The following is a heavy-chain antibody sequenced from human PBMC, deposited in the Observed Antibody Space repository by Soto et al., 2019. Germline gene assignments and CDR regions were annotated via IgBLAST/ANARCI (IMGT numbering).Heavy chain of an antibody. V-gene: IGHV4-34*01. CDR1: GGSFSGYY. CDR2: INHSGST. D-gene: IGHD3-3*01. CDR3: ARGGAFWSGYLWVTSRPSYYGMDV. Sequence: SETLSLTCAVYGGSFSGYYWSWIRQPPGKGLEWIGEINHSGSTNYNPSLKSRVTISVDTSKNQFSLKLSSVTAADTAVYYCARGGAFWSGYLWVTSRPSYYGMDVSGQGTTVTVS. J-gene: IGHJ6*02.